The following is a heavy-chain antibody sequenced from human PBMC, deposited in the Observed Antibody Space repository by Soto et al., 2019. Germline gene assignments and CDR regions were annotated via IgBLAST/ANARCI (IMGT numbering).Heavy chain of an antibody. J-gene: IGHJ6*02. CDR1: GFTFSSYA. Sequence: GGSLRLSCAASGFTFSSYAMHWVRQAPGKGLEWVAVISYDGSNKYYADSVKGRFTISRDNSKNTLYLQMNSLRAEDTAVYYCAKDREGYCSGGSCYSAYYYYYGMDVWGQGTTVTVSS. CDR3: AKDREGYCSGGSCYSAYYYYYGMDV. CDR2: ISYDGSNK. D-gene: IGHD2-15*01. V-gene: IGHV3-30-3*01.